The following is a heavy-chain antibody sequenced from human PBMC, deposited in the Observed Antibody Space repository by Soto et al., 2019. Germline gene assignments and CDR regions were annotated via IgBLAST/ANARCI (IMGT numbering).Heavy chain of an antibody. CDR1: GFTFSSYG. D-gene: IGHD4-17*01. CDR3: AKGGHGDYGAYYYYYYMDV. J-gene: IGHJ6*03. CDR2: ISYDGSNK. Sequence: PGGSLRLSCAASGFTFSSYGRHWVRQAPGKGLEWVAVISYDGSNKYYADSVKGRFTISRDNSKNTLYLQMNSLRAEDTAVYYCAKGGHGDYGAYYYYYYMDVWGKGTTVTVSS. V-gene: IGHV3-30*18.